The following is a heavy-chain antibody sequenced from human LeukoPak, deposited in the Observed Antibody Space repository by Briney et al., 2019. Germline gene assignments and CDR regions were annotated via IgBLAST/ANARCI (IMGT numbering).Heavy chain of an antibody. CDR2: ISGSGGST. D-gene: IGHD5-18*01. CDR1: GFTFSSYA. Sequence: PGGSLRLSCAASGFTFSSYAMSWVRQAPGKGLEWVSAISGSGGSTYYADSVKGRFTISRDNTKNSLYLQMNDLRAEDTAVYYCARAVSGYIYGYGYWGQGTLVTVSS. CDR3: ARAVSGYIYGYGY. J-gene: IGHJ4*02. V-gene: IGHV3-23*01.